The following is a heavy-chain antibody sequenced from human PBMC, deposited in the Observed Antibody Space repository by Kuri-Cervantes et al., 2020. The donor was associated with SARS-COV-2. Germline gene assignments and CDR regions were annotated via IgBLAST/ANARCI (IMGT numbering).Heavy chain of an antibody. CDR2: IDSSSRYI. V-gene: IGHV3-21*04. Sequence: GGSLRFSCAASGLTLNSYSVNWVRQAPGKGLEWVSSIDSSSRYIYYGESVKGRFTTSRDNARNSLYLQMNSLRAEDTALYYCAKAPSSSFYGMDVWGQGTTVTVSS. D-gene: IGHD6-13*01. CDR1: GLTLNSYS. J-gene: IGHJ6*02. CDR3: AKAPSSSFYGMDV.